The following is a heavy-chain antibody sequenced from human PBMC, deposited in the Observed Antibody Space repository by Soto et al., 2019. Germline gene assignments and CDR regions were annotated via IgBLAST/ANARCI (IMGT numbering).Heavy chain of an antibody. Sequence: QVQLVQAGADVKKPWASVKVSCKASGYAFTSYGISWVRHAPGQGREWMGGISVYNGNTNYAQKLQDRVTMTTDTDTSTAYRELRSLRSDDTAVYYCARAHKGKGTVVTRYAFDIWGQGTMVTVSS. J-gene: IGHJ3*02. CDR3: ARAHKGKGTVVTRYAFDI. CDR1: GYAFTSYG. V-gene: IGHV1-18*04. CDR2: ISVYNGNT. D-gene: IGHD4-17*01.